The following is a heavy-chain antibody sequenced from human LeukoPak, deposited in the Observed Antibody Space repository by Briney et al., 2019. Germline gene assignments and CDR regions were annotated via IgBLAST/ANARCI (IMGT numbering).Heavy chain of an antibody. CDR2: INPSGGST. CDR3: ARAGVPYDSSGYYYGWFDP. CDR1: GYTFTSYY. V-gene: IGHV1-46*01. D-gene: IGHD3-22*01. J-gene: IGHJ5*02. Sequence: ASVKVSCKASGYTFTSYYMHWVRQAPGQGLEWMGIINPSGGSTSYAQKFQGRVTMTRDMSTSTVYMELSSLRSEDTAVYYCARAGVPYDSSGYYYGWFDPWGQGTLVTVSS.